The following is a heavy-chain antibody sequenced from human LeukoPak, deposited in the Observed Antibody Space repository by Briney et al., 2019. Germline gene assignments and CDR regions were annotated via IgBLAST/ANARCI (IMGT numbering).Heavy chain of an antibody. V-gene: IGHV1-69*13. CDR1: GGTFSSYA. D-gene: IGHD1-26*01. J-gene: IGHJ6*03. Sequence: GASVKVSCKASGGTFSSYAFSWVRQAPGQGLEWMGGIIPLYGTANYAQRFQGRVTITADESTSTAYMELSSLRSEDTAVYYCGKGGATKSGDYYYYYMDVWGNGTTVTIS. CDR3: GKGGATKSGDYYYYYMDV. CDR2: IIPLYGTA.